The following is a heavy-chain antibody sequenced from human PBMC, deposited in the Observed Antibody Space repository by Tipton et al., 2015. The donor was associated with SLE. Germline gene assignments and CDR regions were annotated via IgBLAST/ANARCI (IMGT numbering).Heavy chain of an antibody. CDR1: GYTFSSYD. J-gene: IGHJ6*04. CDR2: INAGNGNT. D-gene: IGHD5-12*01. CDR3: AREGRLRLPMDV. Sequence: QSGAEVKKPGASVKVSCKASGYTFSSYDVHWVRQDPGQRLEWIGWINAGNGNTKYSQKFQGRVTITRDTSASTAYMELSSLRSEDTAVYYCAREGRLRLPMDVWGKGTTVTVSS. V-gene: IGHV1-3*01.